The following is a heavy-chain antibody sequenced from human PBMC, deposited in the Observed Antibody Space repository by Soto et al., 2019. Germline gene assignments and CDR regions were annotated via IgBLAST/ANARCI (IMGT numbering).Heavy chain of an antibody. CDR1: GGSISSGGYY. Sequence: SETLSLTCTVSGGSISSGGYYWSWICQHPGKGLEWIGYIYYSGSTYYNPSLKSRVTISVDTSKNQFSLKLSSVTAADTAVYYCARVRPPYDILTGYYFDYWGQGTLVTVSS. CDR2: IYYSGST. D-gene: IGHD3-9*01. V-gene: IGHV4-31*03. CDR3: ARVRPPYDILTGYYFDY. J-gene: IGHJ4*02.